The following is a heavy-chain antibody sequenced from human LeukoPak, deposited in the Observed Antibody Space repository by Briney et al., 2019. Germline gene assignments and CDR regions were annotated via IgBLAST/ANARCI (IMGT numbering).Heavy chain of an antibody. V-gene: IGHV3-21*01. D-gene: IGHD5-18*01. CDR2: ISSSSSYI. J-gene: IGHJ5*02. CDR1: GFTFSSYS. Sequence: GGSLRLSCAASGFTFSSYSMNWVRQAPGKGLEWVSSISSSSSYIYYADSVKGRFTISRDNAKNSLYLQMNSLRAEDTAVYYCARETATDSWFDPWGQGTLVTVSS. CDR3: ARETATDSWFDP.